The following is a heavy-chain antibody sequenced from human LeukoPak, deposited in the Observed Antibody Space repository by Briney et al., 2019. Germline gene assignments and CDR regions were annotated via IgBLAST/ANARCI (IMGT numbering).Heavy chain of an antibody. CDR2: IYYSGST. J-gene: IGHJ5*02. CDR3: ARHMSSTYYDFWSGSNDPNWFDP. Sequence: SETLSLTCTVSGGSISSYYWSWIRQPPGKGLEWIGYIYYSGSTNYNPSLKSRVTISVDTSKNQFSLKLSSVTAADTAVYYCARHMSSTYYDFWSGSNDPNWFDPWGQGTLVTVSS. CDR1: GGSISSYY. D-gene: IGHD3-3*01. V-gene: IGHV4-59*08.